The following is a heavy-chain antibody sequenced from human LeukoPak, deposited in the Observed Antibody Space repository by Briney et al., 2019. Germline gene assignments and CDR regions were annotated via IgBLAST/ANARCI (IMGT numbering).Heavy chain of an antibody. CDR2: ISAYNGNT. CDR3: ARAYGGGDCYPYSYYYGMDV. CDR1: GYTFTSYG. Sequence: ASVKVSCKASGYTFTSYGISWVRQAPGQGLEWMGWISAYNGNTNYAQKLQGRVTMTTDTSTSTAYMELRSLRPDDTAVYYCARAYGGGDCYPYSYYYGMDVWGQGTTVTVSS. D-gene: IGHD2-21*02. V-gene: IGHV1-18*01. J-gene: IGHJ6*02.